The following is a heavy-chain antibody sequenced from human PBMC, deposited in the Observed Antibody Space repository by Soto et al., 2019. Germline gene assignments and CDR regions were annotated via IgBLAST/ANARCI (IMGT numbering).Heavy chain of an antibody. V-gene: IGHV4-39*01. CDR3: ARSYSGYDLLYYFDY. J-gene: IGHJ4*02. D-gene: IGHD5-12*01. CDR2: IFYSGRT. Sequence: QLQLQESGPGRVKPSETLSLTCTVSGGSISTSSYYWGWIRQPPGKGLEWIGSIFYSGRTYYNPSLKSRVTISVDTSKNQFSLRLSSVTAADTAVYYCARSYSGYDLLYYFDYWGQGTLVTVSS. CDR1: GGSISTSSYY.